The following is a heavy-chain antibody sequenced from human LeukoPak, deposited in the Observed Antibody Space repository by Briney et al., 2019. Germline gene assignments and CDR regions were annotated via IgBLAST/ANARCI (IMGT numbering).Heavy chain of an antibody. J-gene: IGHJ6*02. V-gene: IGHV3-23*01. CDR2: IGSGSAGTT. CDR3: AKNCDSPMGGPYAMDV. Sequence: PGGSLRLSCAASGFTFSAYAMRWVRQAPGKGLERVSAIGSGSAGTTIYAESVKDRFTISRDDSRNTLYLEMSSLRGDDSAVYYCAKNCDSPMGGPYAMDVWGRGTTVTVSS. CDR1: GFTFSAYA. D-gene: IGHD3-9*01.